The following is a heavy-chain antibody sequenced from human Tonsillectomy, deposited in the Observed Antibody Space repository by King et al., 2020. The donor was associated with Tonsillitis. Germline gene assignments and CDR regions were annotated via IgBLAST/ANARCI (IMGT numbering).Heavy chain of an antibody. CDR1: GFIFSSYG. CDR3: AKAGGSYFPPFDP. Sequence: VQLVESGGGVVQPGKSLRLSCAASGFIFSSYGMHWVRQAPGKGLEWVAVIPHDINTEYNAAPVKGRFTISRDNSKNTLYQQMNSLRVEDTAIYYCAKAGGSYFPPFDPWGQGTLVTVSS. J-gene: IGHJ5*02. D-gene: IGHD1-26*01. V-gene: IGHV3-30*18. CDR2: IPHDINTE.